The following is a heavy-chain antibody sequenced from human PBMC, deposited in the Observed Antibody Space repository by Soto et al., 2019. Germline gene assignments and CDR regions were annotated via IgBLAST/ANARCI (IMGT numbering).Heavy chain of an antibody. J-gene: IGHJ4*02. Sequence: QVQLVQSGAEVKKPGSSVKVSCKASGGTFSSYAISWVRQAPGQGLEWMGWVIPLFGTANYALKFQGRVTITAFESTSTADMELSSLRSEDTAVYYCAGLLRPRWGSSYFDYWGQGTLVTVSS. CDR1: GGTFSSYA. CDR3: AGLLRPRWGSSYFDY. D-gene: IGHD6-6*01. CDR2: VIPLFGTA. V-gene: IGHV1-69*01.